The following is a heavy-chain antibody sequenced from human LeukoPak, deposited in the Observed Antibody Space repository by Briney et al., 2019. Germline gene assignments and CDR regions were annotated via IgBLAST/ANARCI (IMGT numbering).Heavy chain of an antibody. CDR1: GGTFSSYA. J-gene: IGHJ3*02. CDR2: IIPIFGTA. Sequence: SVKVSCKASGGTFSSYAISWVRQAPGQGLEWKGGIIPIFGTANYAQKFQGRVTITTDESTSTAYMELSSLRSEDTAVYYCARANIVVVIASPQMDAFDIWGQGTMVTVSS. D-gene: IGHD2-21*01. V-gene: IGHV1-69*05. CDR3: ARANIVVVIASPQMDAFDI.